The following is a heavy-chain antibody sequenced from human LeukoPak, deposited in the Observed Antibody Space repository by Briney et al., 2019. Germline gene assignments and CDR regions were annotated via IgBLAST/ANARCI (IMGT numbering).Heavy chain of an antibody. CDR1: GFTFSSYG. CDR2: IRYDGSNK. V-gene: IGHV3-30*02. J-gene: IGHJ4*02. Sequence: PGGSLRLSCAASGFTFSSYGMHWVRQAPGKGLEWVAFIRYDGSNKYYADSAKGRFTISRDNSKNMLYLQMNSLRAEDTAVYYCARALGSGWWGLDNWGQGTLVTVSS. CDR3: ARALGSGWWGLDN. D-gene: IGHD6-19*01.